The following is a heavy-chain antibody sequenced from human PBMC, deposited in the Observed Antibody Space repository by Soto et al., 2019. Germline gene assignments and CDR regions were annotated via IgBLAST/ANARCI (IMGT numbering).Heavy chain of an antibody. CDR1: GITFSPYW. J-gene: IGHJ4*02. V-gene: IGHV3-7*05. CDR3: VGGGGWLPDY. Sequence: EVQLVESGGGLVQPGGSLRLSCAVSGITFSPYWMNWVRQTPGKGLEWVAIMDQDGTEKIYVDSVKGRFTISRDNAKNSLYLQMNSLRVEDTAVYYCVGGGGWLPDYWGQGTLVTVSS. CDR2: MDQDGTEK. D-gene: IGHD6-19*01.